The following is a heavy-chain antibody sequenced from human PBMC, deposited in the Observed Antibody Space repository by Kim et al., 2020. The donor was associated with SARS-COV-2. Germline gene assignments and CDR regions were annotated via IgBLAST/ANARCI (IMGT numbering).Heavy chain of an antibody. J-gene: IGHJ4*02. CDR3: ARRDGTFGGVIVY. V-gene: IGHV5-10-1*01. D-gene: IGHD3-16*02. Sequence: YSPSSQGHVTISADKSISTAYLQWSSLKASDTAIYYCARRDGTFGGVIVYWGQGTLVTVSS.